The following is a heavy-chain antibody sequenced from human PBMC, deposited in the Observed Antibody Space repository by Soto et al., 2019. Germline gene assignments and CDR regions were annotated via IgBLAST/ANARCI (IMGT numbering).Heavy chain of an antibody. D-gene: IGHD3-22*01. Sequence: SETLSLTCTVSGGSISPYYWSWIRQIPGKGLEWIAYIYYSGSTNYNPSLKSRVTISVDTSKNQCSLKLSSVTAADTAVYYCARASYYSDSFGYFLDSWGQGTLVTVSS. CDR1: GGSISPYY. V-gene: IGHV4-59*01. CDR2: IYYSGST. J-gene: IGHJ4*02. CDR3: ARASYYSDSFGYFLDS.